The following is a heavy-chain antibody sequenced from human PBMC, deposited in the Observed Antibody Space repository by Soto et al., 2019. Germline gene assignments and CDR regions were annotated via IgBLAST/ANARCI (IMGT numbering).Heavy chain of an antibody. CDR3: AKVYGGNHLGWYFDL. Sequence: GGSLRLSCAASGFTFSSYAMSWVRQAPGKGLEWVSAISGSGGSTYYADSVKGRFTISRDNSKNTLYLQMNSLRAEDTAVYYCAKVYGGNHLGWYFDLWGRGTLVTVSS. D-gene: IGHD2-15*01. CDR2: ISGSGGST. V-gene: IGHV3-23*01. J-gene: IGHJ2*01. CDR1: GFTFSSYA.